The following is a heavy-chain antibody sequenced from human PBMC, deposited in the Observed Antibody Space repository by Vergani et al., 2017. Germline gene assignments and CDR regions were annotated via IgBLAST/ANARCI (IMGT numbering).Heavy chain of an antibody. CDR2: IYYSGTT. CDR3: ARVRRDDSSGYYYYYGMDV. Sequence: QVQLQESGPGLVKASQTLSLTCSVSGAYVGSGGYYWSWVRQRPGMGLDWIGYIYYSGTTYYNPSLESRLTISLDTSENHLSLQLTSVTAADTAVYYCARVRRDDSSGYYYYYGMDVWGQGTTVTVSS. CDR1: GAYVGSGGYY. J-gene: IGHJ6*02. D-gene: IGHD3-22*01. V-gene: IGHV4-30-4*08.